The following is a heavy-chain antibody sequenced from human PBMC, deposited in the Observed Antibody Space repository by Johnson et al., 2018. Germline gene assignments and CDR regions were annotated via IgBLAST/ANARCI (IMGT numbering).Heavy chain of an antibody. Sequence: QVQLQESGPGLVKPSQTLSLTCIVSGGFVSSDGYYWNWIRQPAGKGPEWLGRIYASGNTDYAPSLKRRVAISMDKSKNQFSLRLSSVTAADSAVYYCAREVYSYGPDAFDIWGQGTMVTVSS. D-gene: IGHD5-18*01. CDR2: IYASGNT. V-gene: IGHV4-61*02. CDR1: GGFVSSDGYY. J-gene: IGHJ3*02. CDR3: AREVYSYGPDAFDI.